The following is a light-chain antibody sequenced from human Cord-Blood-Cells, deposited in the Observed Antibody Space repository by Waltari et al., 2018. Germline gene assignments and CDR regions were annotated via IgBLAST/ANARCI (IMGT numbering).Light chain of an antibody. Sequence: QSALTQPASVSGSPGQSITISCTGTSSDVGGYNYVSWYPQHPGQAPKLMIYDVSKRPSGVSNRFCGSKSGNTASLTISGLQAEDEADYYCSSYTSSSTLVFGGGTKLTVL. J-gene: IGLJ3*02. CDR1: SSDVGGYNY. V-gene: IGLV2-14*01. CDR3: SSYTSSSTLV. CDR2: DVS.